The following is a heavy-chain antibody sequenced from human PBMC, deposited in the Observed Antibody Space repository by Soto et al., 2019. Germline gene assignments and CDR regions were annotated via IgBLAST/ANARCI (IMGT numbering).Heavy chain of an antibody. CDR3: ASIYSDYVWGSYLADYFDY. Sequence: KPSETLSLTCTVSGGSISSSSYYWGWIRQPPGKGLEWIGSIYYSGSTCYNPSLKSRVTISVDTSKNQFSLKLSSVTAADTAVYYCASIYSDYVWGSYLADYFDYWGQGTLVTVSS. J-gene: IGHJ4*02. D-gene: IGHD3-16*01. CDR2: IYYSGST. CDR1: GGSISSSSYY. V-gene: IGHV4-39*01.